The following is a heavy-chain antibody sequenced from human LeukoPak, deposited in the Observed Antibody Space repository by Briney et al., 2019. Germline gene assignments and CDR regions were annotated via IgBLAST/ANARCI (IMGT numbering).Heavy chain of an antibody. CDR1: GYTLSGYQ. J-gene: IGHJ6*03. CDR2: ISPNSGGT. CDR3: ARERSPEDYMDV. Sequence: ASVKVSYKASGYTLSGYQLHWVRQAPGQGLEWMGWISPNSGGTHYAQKFQGRVTMTRDTSINTVYMELRRLRSDDTAVYYCARERSPEDYMDVWGKGTTVTVSS. V-gene: IGHV1-2*02.